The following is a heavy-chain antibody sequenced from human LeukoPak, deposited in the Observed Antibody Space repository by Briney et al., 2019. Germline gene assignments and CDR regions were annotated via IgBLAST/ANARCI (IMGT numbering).Heavy chain of an antibody. CDR1: GYTFTGYY. D-gene: IGHD5-24*01. CDR3: ARAGRDGYKRAGFDY. CDR2: IIPIFGTA. V-gene: IGHV1-69*05. J-gene: IGHJ4*02. Sequence: SVKVSCKASGYTFTGYYMHWVRQAPGQGLEWMGGIIPIFGTANYAQKFQGRVTITTDESTSTAYMELSSLRSEDTAVYYCARAGRDGYKRAGFDYWGQGTLVTVSS.